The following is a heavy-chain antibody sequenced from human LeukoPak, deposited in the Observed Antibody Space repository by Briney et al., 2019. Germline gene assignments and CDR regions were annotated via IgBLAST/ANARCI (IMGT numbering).Heavy chain of an antibody. CDR2: IYYSGST. Sequence: SQTLSLTCTVSGGSISSGDYYWSWLRQPPGKGLEWIGYIYYSGSTYYNPSLKSRVTISVDTSKNQFSLKLSSVTAADTAVYYCARDRVGAPARAFDIWGQGTMVTVSS. J-gene: IGHJ3*02. V-gene: IGHV4-30-4*08. D-gene: IGHD1-26*01. CDR3: ARDRVGAPARAFDI. CDR1: GGSISSGDYY.